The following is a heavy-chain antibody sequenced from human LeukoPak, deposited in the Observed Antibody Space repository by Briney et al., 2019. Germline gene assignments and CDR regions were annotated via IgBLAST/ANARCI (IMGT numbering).Heavy chain of an antibody. CDR3: ARGGSGSGYLYYFDS. CDR1: GYSFSDCS. Sequence: GASVKVSCKASGYSFSDCSIHWVRQAPGQGLEWMGRINSNSGGTSYAQNFQGRVTMTRDTSISTAYMEVSGLTSDDTAVYYCARGGSGSGYLYYFDSWGQGTLVSVSS. V-gene: IGHV1-2*06. CDR2: INSNSGGT. J-gene: IGHJ4*02. D-gene: IGHD3-10*01.